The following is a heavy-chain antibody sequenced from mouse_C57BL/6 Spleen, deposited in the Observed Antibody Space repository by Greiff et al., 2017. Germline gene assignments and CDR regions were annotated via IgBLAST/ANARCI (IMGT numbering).Heavy chain of an antibody. CDR1: GFTFSDYG. D-gene: IGHD2-3*01. Sequence: EVKLVESGGGLVKPGGSLKLSCAASGFTFSDYGMHWVRQAPEKGLEWVAYLSSGSSTIYYADTVKGRFTISRDNAKNTLYLKMTSLRSEDTDMYYCANDGYYGFAYWGQGTLVTVSA. V-gene: IGHV5-17*01. CDR2: LSSGSSTI. CDR3: ANDGYYGFAY. J-gene: IGHJ3*01.